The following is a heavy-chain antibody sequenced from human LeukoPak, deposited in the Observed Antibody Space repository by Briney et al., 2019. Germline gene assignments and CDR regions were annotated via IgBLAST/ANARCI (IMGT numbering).Heavy chain of an antibody. CDR3: ARDLPSGDYGQYYYYGMDV. V-gene: IGHV3-7*01. D-gene: IGHD4-17*01. CDR1: GFTFRTYS. J-gene: IGHJ6*02. CDR2: IEQDGSEK. Sequence: GGSLRLSCAASGFTFRTYSIHWVRQAPGKGLEWVANIEQDGSEKYYVDSVKGRFTISRDNAKNSLYLQMNSLRAEDTAVYYCARDLPSGDYGQYYYYGMDVWGQGTTVTVSS.